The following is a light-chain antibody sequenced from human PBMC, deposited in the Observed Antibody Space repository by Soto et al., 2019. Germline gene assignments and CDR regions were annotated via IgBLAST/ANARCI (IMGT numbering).Light chain of an antibody. V-gene: IGKV1-27*01. Sequence: DIQMTQSPSSLSASIGDRVTITCRASQGISNSLAWYQQKPGKGPSLLLYDASTLQSGVPSRFSGSGSGTDFTLTINSLQPEDFAIYYCHKYKSAPYTFGPGTKVDIK. CDR2: DAS. CDR1: QGISNS. CDR3: HKYKSAPYT. J-gene: IGKJ3*01.